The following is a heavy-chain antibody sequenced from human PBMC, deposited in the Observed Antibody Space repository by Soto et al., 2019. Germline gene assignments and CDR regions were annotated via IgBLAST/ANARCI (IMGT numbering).Heavy chain of an antibody. CDR2: IKQDGSEK. J-gene: IGHJ3*02. V-gene: IGHV3-7*01. D-gene: IGHD2-2*01. Sequence: SGFTFSNYWMSWVRQAPGKGLEWVANIKQDGSEKYYVDSVKGRFTISRDNAKNSLYLQMNSLRAEDTAVYYCARKNRIVVVPAAKNDAFDIWGQGTMVTVSS. CDR3: ARKNRIVVVPAAKNDAFDI. CDR1: GFTFSNYW.